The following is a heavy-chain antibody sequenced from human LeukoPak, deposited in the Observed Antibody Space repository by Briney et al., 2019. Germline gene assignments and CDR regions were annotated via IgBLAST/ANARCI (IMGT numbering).Heavy chain of an antibody. CDR2: ISYDGSNK. CDR1: GFTFSSYA. Sequence: GSSLRLSCAASGFTFSSYAMHWVRQAPGKGLEWVAIISYDGSNKYYADSVKGRFTISRDNSKNTLSLQMNSLRAEDTAVYYCARAADYGDYVPQGYWGQGTLVTVSS. J-gene: IGHJ4*02. CDR3: ARAADYGDYVPQGY. D-gene: IGHD4-17*01. V-gene: IGHV3-30-3*01.